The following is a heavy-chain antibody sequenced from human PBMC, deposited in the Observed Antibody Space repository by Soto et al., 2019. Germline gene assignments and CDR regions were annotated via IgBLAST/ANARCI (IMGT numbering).Heavy chain of an antibody. CDR2: TSQHGSES. Sequence: GGSLRLSCAASGFTFSDFWMSWVRQAPGRGLEWVAKTSQHGSESYYVGSVRGRFTISRDNAKNSLYLQMDNLRSDDTAVYFCARDSWSYFPLWGQGTLVTVSS. D-gene: IGHD1-26*01. CDR3: ARDSWSYFPL. J-gene: IGHJ4*02. V-gene: IGHV3-7*01. CDR1: GFTFSDFW.